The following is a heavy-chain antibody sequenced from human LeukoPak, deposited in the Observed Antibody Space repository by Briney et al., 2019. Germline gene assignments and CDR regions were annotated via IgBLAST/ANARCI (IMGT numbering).Heavy chain of an antibody. D-gene: IGHD1-14*01. Sequence: SETLSLTCTVSGGSISSSSYYWGWIRQPPGKGLEWIGSIYYSGSTYYNPSLKSRVTISVDTSKNQFSLKLSSVTAADTAVYSCARHAETKKPSYHHMDVWGKGTTVTVSS. V-gene: IGHV4-39*01. CDR1: GGSISSSSYY. CDR2: IYYSGST. J-gene: IGHJ6*03. CDR3: ARHAETKKPSYHHMDV.